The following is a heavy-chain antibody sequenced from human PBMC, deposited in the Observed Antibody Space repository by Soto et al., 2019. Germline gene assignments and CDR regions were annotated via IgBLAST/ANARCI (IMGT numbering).Heavy chain of an antibody. CDR3: ARVGDSNLYYYGMDV. Sequence: VRALRLSWAASGLTFSRYSVSWILQAQGKGLEWVSSISSSSSYIYYADSVKGRFTISRDNAKNSLYLQMNSLRAEDTAVYYCARVGDSNLYYYGMDVWGQGTTVTVSS. CDR2: ISSSSSYI. V-gene: IGHV3-21*01. CDR1: GLTFSRYS. D-gene: IGHD2-15*01. J-gene: IGHJ6*02.